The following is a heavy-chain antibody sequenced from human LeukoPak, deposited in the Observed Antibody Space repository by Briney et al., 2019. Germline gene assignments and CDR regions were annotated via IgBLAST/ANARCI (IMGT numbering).Heavy chain of an antibody. Sequence: KASETLSLTCTVSGGSISSGDYYWRWIRQPPGKGLEWIGYIYYSGSTYYNPSLKSRVTISVDTSKNQFSLKLSSVTAADTAVYYCARECSSTSCPQDYWGQGALVTVSS. CDR3: ARECSSTSCPQDY. J-gene: IGHJ4*02. CDR1: GGSISSGDYY. CDR2: IYYSGST. D-gene: IGHD2-2*01. V-gene: IGHV4-30-4*01.